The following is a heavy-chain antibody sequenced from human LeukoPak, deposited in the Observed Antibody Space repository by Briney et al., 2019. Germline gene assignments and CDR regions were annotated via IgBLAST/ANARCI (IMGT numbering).Heavy chain of an antibody. V-gene: IGHV3-33*07. CDR1: GFSFSSYG. J-gene: IGHJ4*02. CDR2: NGSKK. CDR3: ARSRVEMANDY. Sequence: PGGSLRLSCAASGFSFSSYGMYWVRQAPGKGLEWVAFNGSKKYYADSVKGRFTISRDNSKNTLYLQMNSLRAEDTAVYYCARSRVEMANDYWGQGTLVTVSS. D-gene: IGHD5-24*01.